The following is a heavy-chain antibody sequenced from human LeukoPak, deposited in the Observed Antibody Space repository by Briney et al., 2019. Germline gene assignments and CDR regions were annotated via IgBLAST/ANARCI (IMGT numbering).Heavy chain of an antibody. CDR1: GGSFSGYY. J-gene: IGHJ4*02. D-gene: IGHD3-10*01. Sequence: SETLSLTCAVYGGSFSGYYWSWIRQPPGKGLEWIGEINHSGSTNYNPSLKSRVTISVDTSKNQFSLKLSSVTAADTAVYYCARASMVRGVNFYFDYWGQGTLATVSS. CDR2: INHSGST. V-gene: IGHV4-34*01. CDR3: ARASMVRGVNFYFDY.